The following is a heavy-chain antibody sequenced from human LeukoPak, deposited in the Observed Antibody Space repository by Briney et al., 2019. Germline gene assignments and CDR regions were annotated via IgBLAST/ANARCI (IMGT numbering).Heavy chain of an antibody. D-gene: IGHD3-22*01. CDR1: GYTFTSYG. J-gene: IGHJ3*02. CDR2: ISGYNGNT. V-gene: IGHV1-18*01. CDR3: ARGHVYYDSSGYYYARAFDI. Sequence: ASVKVSCKTSGYTFTSYGITWVRQAPGQGLEWMGWISGYNGNTNYAQKVQGRVTMTTDTSTSTAYMELSSLRSEDTAVYYCARGHVYYDSSGYYYARAFDIWGQGTMVTVSS.